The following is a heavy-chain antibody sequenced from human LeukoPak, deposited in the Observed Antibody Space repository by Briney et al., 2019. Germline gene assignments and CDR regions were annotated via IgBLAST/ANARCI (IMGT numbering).Heavy chain of an antibody. D-gene: IGHD3-22*01. CDR1: GGSISSSSYY. Sequence: SSETLSLTCTVSGGSISSSSYYWGWIRQPPGKGLEWIGSIYYSGSTYYNPSLKSRVTISVDTSKNQFSLKLSSVTAADTAVYYCARQIPDSSGYYYYYYMDVWGKGTTVTISS. J-gene: IGHJ6*03. CDR2: IYYSGST. V-gene: IGHV4-39*01. CDR3: ARQIPDSSGYYYYYYMDV.